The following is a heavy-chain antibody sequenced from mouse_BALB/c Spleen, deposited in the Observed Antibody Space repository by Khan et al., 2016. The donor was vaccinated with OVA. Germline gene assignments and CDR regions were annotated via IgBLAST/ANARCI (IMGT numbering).Heavy chain of an antibody. CDR1: GFTFSTYG. D-gene: IGHD1-2*01. CDR2: INTGGGYT. J-gene: IGHJ3*01. Sequence: EVELVESGGDFVRPGGSLKLSCAASGFTFSTYGMSWVRQTPDKRLEWVATINTGGGYTYYPDSVKGRFTISRDTAKNTLYLQLSNLKSEDTAIYYCARVDYYGNSAGFAYWGQGTLVTVSA. CDR3: ARVDYYGNSAGFAY. V-gene: IGHV5-6*01.